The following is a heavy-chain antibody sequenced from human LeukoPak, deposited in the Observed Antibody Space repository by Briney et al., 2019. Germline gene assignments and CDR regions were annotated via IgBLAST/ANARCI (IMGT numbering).Heavy chain of an antibody. Sequence: SETPSLTCTVSGGSINSYYWSWIRQPPGKGLEWIGYIYYSGSTNYNPSLKSRVTISVHTSKNQFSLKLSSVTAADTAVYYCARLTGYSSESWFDPWGQGTLVTVSS. CDR3: ARLTGYSSESWFDP. J-gene: IGHJ5*02. V-gene: IGHV4-59*01. CDR1: GGSINSYY. D-gene: IGHD3-9*01. CDR2: IYYSGST.